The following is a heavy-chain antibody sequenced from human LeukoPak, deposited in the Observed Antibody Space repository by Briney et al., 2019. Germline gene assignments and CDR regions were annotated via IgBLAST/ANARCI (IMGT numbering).Heavy chain of an antibody. CDR1: GFTFSSYS. CDR3: ARVAGDFWSGPSLYWYFDV. J-gene: IGHJ2*01. CDR2: ISSSVSTI. Sequence: GGSLRLSCAASGFTFSSYSMNWVRQAPGKGLEWVSYISSSVSTIYYADSVKGRFTISRDNAKNSLYLQMNSLRAEDTAVYYCARVAGDFWSGPSLYWYFDVWGRGTLVTVSS. V-gene: IGHV3-48*01. D-gene: IGHD3-3*01.